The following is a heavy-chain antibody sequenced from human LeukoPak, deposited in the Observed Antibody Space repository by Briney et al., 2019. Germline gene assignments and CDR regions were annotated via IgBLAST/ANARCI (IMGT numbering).Heavy chain of an antibody. J-gene: IGHJ5*02. V-gene: IGHV1-2*02. Sequence: ASVKVSCKASGYTFTGYYMHWVRQAPGQGLEWMGWINPNSGGTNYAQKFQGRVTMTRDTSISTAYMELSRLRSDDTAVYYCARLLLVIAAAGQMYNWFDPWGQGTLVTVSS. D-gene: IGHD6-13*01. CDR3: ARLLLVIAAAGQMYNWFDP. CDR1: GYTFTGYY. CDR2: INPNSGGT.